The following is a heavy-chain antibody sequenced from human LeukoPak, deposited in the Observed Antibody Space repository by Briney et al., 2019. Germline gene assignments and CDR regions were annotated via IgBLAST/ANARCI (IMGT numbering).Heavy chain of an antibody. D-gene: IGHD1-26*01. Sequence: GASVKVSCKASGYTFTSYDINWVRQATGQGLEWMGWMNPNSGNTGYAQKFQGRVTMTGNTSISTAYMELSSLRSEDTAVYYCARGHRYSGSYSDAFDIWSQGTMVTASS. CDR2: MNPNSGNT. J-gene: IGHJ3*02. CDR3: ARGHRYSGSYSDAFDI. CDR1: GYTFTSYD. V-gene: IGHV1-8*01.